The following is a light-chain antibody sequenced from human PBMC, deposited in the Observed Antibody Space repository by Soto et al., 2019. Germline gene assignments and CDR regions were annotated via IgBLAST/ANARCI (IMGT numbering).Light chain of an antibody. J-gene: IGKJ1*01. V-gene: IGKV3-20*01. Sequence: EIVLTQSPGTLSLSPGERATLACRASQSFSSSYLAWYQQKPGQAPRLLIYETSSRATGIPDRLSGSGSQTDFTLTISRLEPEDFAVYYCQQYGTSPRTFGKGTKVDIK. CDR1: QSFSSSY. CDR2: ETS. CDR3: QQYGTSPRT.